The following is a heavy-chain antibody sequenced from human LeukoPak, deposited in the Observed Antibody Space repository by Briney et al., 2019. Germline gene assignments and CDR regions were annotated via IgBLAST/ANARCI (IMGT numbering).Heavy chain of an antibody. D-gene: IGHD2-2*01. V-gene: IGHV4-59*11. CDR1: GGSISSHY. Sequence: SETLSLTCTVSGGSISSHYWSWIRQPPGKGLEWIGYIYYSGSTNYNPSLKSRVTISVDTSKNQFSLKLSSVTAADTAVYYCARAVPAAKRGYMDVWGKGTTVTVSS. CDR2: IYYSGST. J-gene: IGHJ6*03. CDR3: ARAVPAAKRGYMDV.